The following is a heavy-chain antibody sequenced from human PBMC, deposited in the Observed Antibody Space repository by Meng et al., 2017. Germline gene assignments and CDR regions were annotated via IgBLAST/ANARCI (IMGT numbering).Heavy chain of an antibody. CDR1: GFTFDDYA. Sequence: SLKISCAASGFTFDDYAMHWVRQAPGKGLEWVSGISWNSGSIGYADSVKGRFTISRDNAKNSLYLQMNSLRAEDTALYYCAKERCYGGKCGHFAYWGQGNLVNGAS. CDR3: AKERCYGGKCGHFAY. D-gene: IGHD4-23*01. J-gene: IGHJ4*02. V-gene: IGHV3-9*01. CDR2: ISWNSGSI.